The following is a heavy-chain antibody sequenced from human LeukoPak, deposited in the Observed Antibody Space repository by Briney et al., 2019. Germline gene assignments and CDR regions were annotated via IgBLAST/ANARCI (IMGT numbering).Heavy chain of an antibody. V-gene: IGHV4-59*08. CDR3: ARRADLNWYFEL. J-gene: IGHJ2*01. CDR1: GGSISTHY. D-gene: IGHD3/OR15-3a*01. CDR2: IYYSGST. Sequence: NPSETLSLTCTVSGGSISTHYWNWIRQSPGKGLEWLGYIYYSGSTNYNPSLKSRVTILVDKSKNQFSLKQSPVTAAETAVYYCARRADLNWYFELWGRGTLVTVSS.